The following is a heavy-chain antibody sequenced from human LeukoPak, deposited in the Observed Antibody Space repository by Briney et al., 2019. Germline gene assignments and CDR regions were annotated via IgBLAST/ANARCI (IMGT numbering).Heavy chain of an antibody. CDR3: VRVKGTYFDY. D-gene: IGHD1-1*01. CDR1: GFPLSSYS. J-gene: IGHJ4*02. V-gene: IGHV3-48*01. Sequence: GGSLRLSCTASGFPLSSYSINWVRQAPGKGLEWISYISSSSSNIYYLDSVQGRLAVSRDNERNSLFLQIDSPRAEDTAVYYCVRVKGTYFDYWGQGSLVTVSS. CDR2: ISSSSSNI.